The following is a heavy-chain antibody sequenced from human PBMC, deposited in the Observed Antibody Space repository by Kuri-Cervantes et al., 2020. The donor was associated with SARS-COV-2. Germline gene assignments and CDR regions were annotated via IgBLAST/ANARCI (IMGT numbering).Heavy chain of an antibody. J-gene: IGHJ1*01. D-gene: IGHD1-26*01. V-gene: IGHV3-48*01. CDR3: ARDASYSGTYGSFQH. CDR1: GFSFSSYA. CDR2: ISSSGSTI. Sequence: GESLKISCTVSGFSFSSYAMNRVRQAPGKGLEWVSYISSSGSTIYYAESVKGRFTISRDTSNNTLYLQMNTLKTEDTAVFYCARDASYSGTYGSFQHWGQGTLVTVSS.